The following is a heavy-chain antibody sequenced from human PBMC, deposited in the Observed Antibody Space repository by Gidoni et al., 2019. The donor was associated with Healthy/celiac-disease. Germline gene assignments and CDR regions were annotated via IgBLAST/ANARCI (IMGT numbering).Heavy chain of an antibody. V-gene: IGHV3-30*18. CDR1: GFPFSSYG. D-gene: IGHD6-19*01. Sequence: QVQLVESGGGVVQPGRSLRLSCAASGFPFSSYGMHWVRQAPGKGLGWGAVISYDGSNKDYADSVKGRFTISRDNSKNTPYLQMNSLRAEDTAVYYCAKEGYSSGWFNYYYGMDVWGQGTTVTVSS. J-gene: IGHJ6*02. CDR3: AKEGYSSGWFNYYYGMDV. CDR2: ISYDGSNK.